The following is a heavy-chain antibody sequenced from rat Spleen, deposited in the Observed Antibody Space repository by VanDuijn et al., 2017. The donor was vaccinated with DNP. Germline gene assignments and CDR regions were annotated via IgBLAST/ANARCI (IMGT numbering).Heavy chain of an antibody. Sequence: EVQLVESGGGXXQPGXXLKLSCXXXGXXXSNXXXAWXXXAPTRGLVLFASISTGGGNTYYRDSVKGRVTISRDNTKNTQYLQMDMLRSEDTATYYCATHPLSGARWFAYWGQGTLVTVSS. CDR2: ISTGGGNT. CDR1: GXXXSNXX. J-gene: IGHJ3*01. V-gene: IGHV5S13*01. CDR3: ATHPLSGARWFAY. D-gene: IGHD3-1*01.